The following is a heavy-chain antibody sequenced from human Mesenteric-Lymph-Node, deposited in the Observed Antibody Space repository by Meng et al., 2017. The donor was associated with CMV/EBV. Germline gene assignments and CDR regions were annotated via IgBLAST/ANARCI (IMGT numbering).Heavy chain of an antibody. Sequence: GESLKISCATSGFTFSAYSMNWVRQAPGKGLEWVSSISSSGGYIYYADSVKGRSTISRDNAKNSLYLQMNSLRAEDTALYYCATGSLVFYDIWGQGTMVTVSS. CDR3: ATGSLVFYDI. CDR2: ISSSGGYI. D-gene: IGHD1-1*01. CDR1: GFTFSAYS. J-gene: IGHJ3*02. V-gene: IGHV3-21*01.